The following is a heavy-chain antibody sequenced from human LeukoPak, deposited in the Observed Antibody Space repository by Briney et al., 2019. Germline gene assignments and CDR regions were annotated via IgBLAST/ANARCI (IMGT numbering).Heavy chain of an antibody. V-gene: IGHV3-23*01. CDR2: TNSGGTTT. Sequence: PGGSLRLTCATSGFPFSDFSMTWVRQAPGKGLEWISTTNSGGTTTYYAESVKGRFTTSRDNFQNALYLQMSSLRVEDTAIYYCAKQSYARSLGEGGPGTLVTVSS. CDR1: GFPFSDFS. D-gene: IGHD3-10*02. J-gene: IGHJ4*02. CDR3: AKQSYARSLGE.